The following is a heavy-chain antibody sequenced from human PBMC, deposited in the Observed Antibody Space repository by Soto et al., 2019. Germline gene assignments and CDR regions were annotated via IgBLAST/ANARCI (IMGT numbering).Heavy chain of an antibody. CDR3: ARDRLPDASMDYYYSHGMDV. J-gene: IGHJ6*02. D-gene: IGHD3-10*01. Sequence: ASVKVSCKASGYTFTGYYMHWVRQAPGQGLEWMGWINPNSGGTNYAQKFQGWVTISRDNGRNTLYLQMNSLKTEDTALYYCARDRLPDASMDYYYSHGMDVWGQGTTVTVSS. CDR1: GYTFTGYY. CDR2: INPNSGGT. V-gene: IGHV1-2*04.